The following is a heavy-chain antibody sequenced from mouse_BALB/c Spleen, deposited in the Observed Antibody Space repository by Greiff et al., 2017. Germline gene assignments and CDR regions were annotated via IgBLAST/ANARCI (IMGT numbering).Heavy chain of an antibody. CDR1: GFSLTSYG. D-gene: IGHD2-1*01. V-gene: IGHV2-2*02. J-gene: IGHJ4*01. Sequence: VKLQESGPGLVQPSQSLSITCTVSGFSLTSYGVHWVRQSPGKGLEWLGVIWSGGSTDYNAAFISRLSISKDNSKSQVFFKMNSLQANDTAIYYCARNLYYAPYAMDYWGQGTSVTVSS. CDR2: IWSGGST. CDR3: ARNLYYAPYAMDY.